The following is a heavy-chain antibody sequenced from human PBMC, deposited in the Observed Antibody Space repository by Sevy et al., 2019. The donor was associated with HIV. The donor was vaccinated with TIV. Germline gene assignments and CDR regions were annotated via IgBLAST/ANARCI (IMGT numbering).Heavy chain of an antibody. V-gene: IGHV3-7*01. CDR2: IKQDGSDK. J-gene: IGHJ4*02. Sequence: GGSLRLSCAASGFTLSNYWMSWVRQAPGKGLEWVANIKQDGSDKYYGDSLKGRFTITRDNAKNSLCLQMNSLGAEDTAVYYCARDLFSGSYYENYWGQGTLVTVSS. D-gene: IGHD1-26*01. CDR3: ARDLFSGSYYENY. CDR1: GFTLSNYW.